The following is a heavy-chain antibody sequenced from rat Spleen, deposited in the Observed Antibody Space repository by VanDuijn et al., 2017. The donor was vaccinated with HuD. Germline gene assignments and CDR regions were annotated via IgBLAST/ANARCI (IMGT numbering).Heavy chain of an antibody. V-gene: IGHV5-25*01. J-gene: IGHJ2*01. CDR3: ARHEDYGGYSRDYFDY. Sequence: EVQLVESGGGLVQPGRSLKLSCVASGFTFSNYYMAWVRQAPTKDLEWVAYINTGGGSTYYRDSVKCRVTISGDNARSTLYLQMNSLRSEDTATYYCARHEDYGGYSRDYFDYWGQGVMVTVSS. CDR2: INTGGGST. CDR1: GFTFSNYY. D-gene: IGHD1-11*01.